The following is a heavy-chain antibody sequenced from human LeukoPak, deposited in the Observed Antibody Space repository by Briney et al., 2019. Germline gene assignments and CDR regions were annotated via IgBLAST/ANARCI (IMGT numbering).Heavy chain of an antibody. J-gene: IGHJ6*03. V-gene: IGHV3-23*01. CDR1: GFTFSSYA. D-gene: IGHD3-3*01. Sequence: PGGSLRLSCAASGFTFSSYAMSWVRQAPGKGLEWVSAISGSGGSTYYADSVKGRFTISRGNSKNTLYLQMNSLRAEDTAVYYCANSDFWSGIEYYYMDVWGKGTTVTVSS. CDR3: ANSDFWSGIEYYYMDV. CDR2: ISGSGGST.